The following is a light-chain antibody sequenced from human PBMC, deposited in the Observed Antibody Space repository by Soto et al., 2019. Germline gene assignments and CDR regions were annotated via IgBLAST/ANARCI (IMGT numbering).Light chain of an antibody. CDR2: AAS. CDR1: RDISTW. J-gene: IGKJ1*01. V-gene: IGKV1-12*02. Sequence: DIQMTQSPSSVSASVGDRVTITCRASRDISTWLAWYQHKPGKAPKLLIYAASSLQSGVPSSFSGSGSGTDFTLTISSLQPEDFATYYCQQSYSRPWTFGQGTKVDIK. CDR3: QQSYSRPWT.